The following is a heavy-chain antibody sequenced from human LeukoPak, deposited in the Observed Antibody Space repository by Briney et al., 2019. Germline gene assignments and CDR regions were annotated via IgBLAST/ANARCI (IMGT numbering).Heavy chain of an antibody. CDR2: IYYSGST. Sequence: SQTLSLTCTVSGGSISSGGYYWSWTRQLPGKGLECIGFIYYSGSTFYNPSLKSRVTISIDTSKNQFSLKLSSVTAADTAVYYCARDNYYDGSDYWGQGTLVTVSS. J-gene: IGHJ4*02. D-gene: IGHD3-22*01. CDR3: ARDNYYDGSDY. V-gene: IGHV4-31*03. CDR1: GGSISSGGYY.